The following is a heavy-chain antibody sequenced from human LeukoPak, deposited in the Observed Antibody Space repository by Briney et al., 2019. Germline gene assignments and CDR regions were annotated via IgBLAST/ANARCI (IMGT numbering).Heavy chain of an antibody. J-gene: IGHJ4*02. D-gene: IGHD3-10*01. CDR1: GFTFSSYG. CDR2: VSGSGDNT. Sequence: GGSLRLSCAASGFTFSSYGMTWVRQAPGKGLEWVSIVSGSGDNTNYADSVKGRFTISRDNSKNTLYLQMNSLRAEDTAVYYCAKLSMVRGGKGDYWGQGTLVTVSS. V-gene: IGHV3-23*01. CDR3: AKLSMVRGGKGDY.